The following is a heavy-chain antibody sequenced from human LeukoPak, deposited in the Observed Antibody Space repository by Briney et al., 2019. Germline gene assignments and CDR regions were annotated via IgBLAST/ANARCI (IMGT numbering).Heavy chain of an antibody. CDR2: IYTSGST. D-gene: IGHD2-2*01. CDR1: GGSISSYY. Sequence: PSETLSLTCTVSGGSISSYYWSWIRQPAGKGLEWIGRIYTSGSTNYNPSLKSRVTMSVDTSKNQFSLKLSSVTAADTAVYYCARVYCSSTSCYEDWFDPWGQGTLVTVSS. J-gene: IGHJ5*02. V-gene: IGHV4-4*07. CDR3: ARVYCSSTSCYEDWFDP.